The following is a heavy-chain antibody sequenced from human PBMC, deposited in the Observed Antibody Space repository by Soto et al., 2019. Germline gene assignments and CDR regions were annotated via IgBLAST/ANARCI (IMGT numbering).Heavy chain of an antibody. V-gene: IGHV1-69*01. Sequence: QVQLVQSGAEVKKPGSSVKVSCKDSGGTFSSYAISWVRQAPGQGLEWMGGIIAILGKANYAEKFQGRVTITADESTSTAYMELSSLRSEDTAVYYCARERGGAIIVGVTGTFDVWGQGTLVTVSS. J-gene: IGHJ3*01. D-gene: IGHD3-22*01. CDR3: ARERGGAIIVGVTGTFDV. CDR1: GGTFSSYA. CDR2: IIAILGKA.